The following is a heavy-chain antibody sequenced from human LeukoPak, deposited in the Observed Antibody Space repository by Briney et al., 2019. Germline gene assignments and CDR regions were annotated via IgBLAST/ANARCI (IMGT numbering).Heavy chain of an antibody. J-gene: IGHJ4*02. CDR3: ARGGYSSPSYDY. Sequence: ASETLSLTCTVSGSSMSSDYYWGWIRQPPGKGLEWIGYIYYSGSTNYNPSLKSRVTISVDTSKNQFSLKLSSVTAADTAVYYCARGGYSSPSYDYWGQGTLVTVSS. V-gene: IGHV4-61*01. CDR1: GSSMSSDYY. CDR2: IYYSGST. D-gene: IGHD5-18*01.